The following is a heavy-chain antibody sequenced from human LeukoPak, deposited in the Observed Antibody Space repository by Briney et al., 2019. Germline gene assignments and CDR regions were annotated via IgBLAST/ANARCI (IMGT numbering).Heavy chain of an antibody. CDR1: GFTFSTYS. J-gene: IGHJ4*02. V-gene: IGHV3-48*01. Sequence: GGSLRLSCAASGFTFSTYSMNWVRQAPGKGLERVSYISSSSSTIYYADSVKGRFTISRDNAKNSLYLQMNSLRAEDTAVYYCASEFFDYWGQGTLVTVSS. CDR2: ISSSSSTI. CDR3: ASEFFDY.